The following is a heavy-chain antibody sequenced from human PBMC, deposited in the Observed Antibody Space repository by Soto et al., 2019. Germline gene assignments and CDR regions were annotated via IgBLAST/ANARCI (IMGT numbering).Heavy chain of an antibody. J-gene: IGHJ3*02. CDR2: ISGSGGST. Sequence: EVQLLESGGGLVQPGGSLRLSCAASEFTFTSYAMSWVRQAPGKGLEWVSAISGSGGSTDYADSVKGRFTISRDSAKNTLYLQMNSLRAEDTAVYYCARPKSAFGRDYGFDIWGQGTMVTGSS. V-gene: IGHV3-23*01. CDR3: ARPKSAFGRDYGFDI. D-gene: IGHD3-16*01. CDR1: EFTFTSYA.